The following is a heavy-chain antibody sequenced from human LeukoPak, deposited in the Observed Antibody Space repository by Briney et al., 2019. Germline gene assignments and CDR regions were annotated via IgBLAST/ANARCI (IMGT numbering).Heavy chain of an antibody. CDR2: IYYSGST. CDR1: GGSISSSSYS. V-gene: IGHV4-39*07. Sequence: PSETLSLTCTVSGGSISSSSYSWGWIRQPPGKGLEWIGSIYYSGSTNYNPSLKSRVTISVDTSKNQFSLKLSSVTAADTAVYYCARSIAGQSFFDYWGQGTLVTVSS. CDR3: ARSIAGQSFFDY. J-gene: IGHJ4*02. D-gene: IGHD6-13*01.